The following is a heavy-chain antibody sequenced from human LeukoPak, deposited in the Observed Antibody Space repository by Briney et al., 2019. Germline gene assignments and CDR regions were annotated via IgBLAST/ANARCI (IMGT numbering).Heavy chain of an antibody. Sequence: ASVKVSCKASGYTFSNYDINWVRQATGQGLEWMGWMNPSSGNTGYAQKFQDRVTMTRNTTISTAYMQLSSLKSEDTAVYYCARGASCRSMTCHYWFIPWGQGTLVTVSS. CDR2: MNPSSGNT. D-gene: IGHD2-2*01. J-gene: IGHJ5*02. V-gene: IGHV1-8*01. CDR3: ARGASCRSMTCHYWFIP. CDR1: GYTFSNYD.